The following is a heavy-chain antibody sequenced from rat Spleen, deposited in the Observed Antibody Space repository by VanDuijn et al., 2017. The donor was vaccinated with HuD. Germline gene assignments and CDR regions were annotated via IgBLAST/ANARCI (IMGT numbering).Heavy chain of an antibody. CDR2: ISSGGTS. CDR1: GFSLSNYG. Sequence: QVQLKESGPGLVQPSQTLSLTCTVSGFSLSNYGVIWVRQPPGKGLEWIGAISSGGTSYYNSVLNPRVSISRDISKSQVFLKMNSLQTEDTAMYFCARGWERFAYWGQGTLVTVSS. CDR3: ARGWERFAY. D-gene: IGHD5-1*01. V-gene: IGHV2S8*01. J-gene: IGHJ3*01.